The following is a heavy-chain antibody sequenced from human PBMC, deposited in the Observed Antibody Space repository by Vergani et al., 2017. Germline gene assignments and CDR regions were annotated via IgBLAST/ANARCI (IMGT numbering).Heavy chain of an antibody. V-gene: IGHV4-4*03. D-gene: IGHD2-15*01. J-gene: IGHJ5*02. Sequence: QVQLQESGPGLVKPPGTLSLTCAVSGGSISSSNWWSWVRQPPGKGLEWIGEIYYSGSTNYNPSLKSRVTMSVDTSKSQFSLKLSSVTAADTAVYYCTRHWAVVAANNWFDPWGQGTLVTVSS. CDR1: GGSISSSNW. CDR2: IYYSGST. CDR3: TRHWAVVAANNWFDP.